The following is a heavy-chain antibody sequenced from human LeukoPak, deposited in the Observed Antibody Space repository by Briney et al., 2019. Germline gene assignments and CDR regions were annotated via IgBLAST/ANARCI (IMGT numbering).Heavy chain of an antibody. CDR3: SRGLGQPVDY. J-gene: IGHJ4*02. CDR2: LYSEGGRT. CDR1: GFTFSNDW. D-gene: IGHD6-6*01. Sequence: PGGSLRLSCVASGFTFSNDWMHWVRQAPGKGLVRVSRLYSEGGRTYYADPVKGRFTISRDNAKNTLYLQMNSLRVEDTAVYYCSRGLGQPVDYWGQGTLVTVSS. V-gene: IGHV3-74*01.